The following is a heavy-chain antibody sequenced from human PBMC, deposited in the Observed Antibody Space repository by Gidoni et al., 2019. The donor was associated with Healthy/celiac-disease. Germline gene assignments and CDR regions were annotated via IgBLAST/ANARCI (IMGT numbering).Heavy chain of an antibody. Sequence: EVQLVESGGGLVQPGGSLRLSCEASGFTFSSHWISWVRPAPGKGLGCVDNIKQDGSEKYYVASVKGRFTISRDNAKNSLYLQMNSLRAEDTAVYYCARDQRLVQAPNEYCSGGSCNYWYFDLWGRGTLVTVSS. CDR3: ARDQRLVQAPNEYCSGGSCNYWYFDL. CDR2: IKQDGSEK. D-gene: IGHD2-15*01. CDR1: GFTFSSHW. J-gene: IGHJ2*01. V-gene: IGHV3-7*01.